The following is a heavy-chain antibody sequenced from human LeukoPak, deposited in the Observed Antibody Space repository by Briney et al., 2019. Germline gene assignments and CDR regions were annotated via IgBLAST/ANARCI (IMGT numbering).Heavy chain of an antibody. J-gene: IGHJ4*02. CDR2: IYPGDSDT. CDR3: ARLLNYDDLDY. Sequence: GESLKISCKGSGYSFTTYWIGWVRQMPGKGLEWMGIIYPGDSDTRYSPSFQGQVTISADKSISTAYLQCSSLKASDTAMYYCARLLNYDDLDYWGQGTLVTVSS. D-gene: IGHD3-22*01. V-gene: IGHV5-51*01. CDR1: GYSFTTYW.